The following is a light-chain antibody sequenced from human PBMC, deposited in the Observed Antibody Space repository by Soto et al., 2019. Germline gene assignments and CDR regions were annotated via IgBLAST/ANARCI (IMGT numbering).Light chain of an antibody. CDR1: SSDIGSYNR. J-gene: IGLJ2*01. CDR2: VVS. Sequence: QSALTQPPSVSGSPGQSVTISCTGTSSDIGSYNRVSWYQQRPGTAPKLMVYVVSIRPSGVPDRCSGSKSGNTASLTISGLQAEDEADYYCSSYTTSSTLVFGGGTKVTVL. CDR3: SSYTTSSTLV. V-gene: IGLV2-18*02.